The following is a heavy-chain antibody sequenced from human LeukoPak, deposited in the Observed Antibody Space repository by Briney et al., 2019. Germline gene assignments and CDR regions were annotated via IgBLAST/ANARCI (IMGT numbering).Heavy chain of an antibody. CDR1: GFTFSSYA. D-gene: IGHD6-19*01. Sequence: PGRSLRLSCAASGFTFSSYAMHWVRQAPGKGLEWVAVISYDGSNKYYADSVKGRFTISRDNSKNTLYLQMNSLRAEDTAVYYCATSHGYSSGWPTYFDYWGQGTLVTVSS. V-gene: IGHV3-30-3*01. CDR2: ISYDGSNK. J-gene: IGHJ4*02. CDR3: ATSHGYSSGWPTYFDY.